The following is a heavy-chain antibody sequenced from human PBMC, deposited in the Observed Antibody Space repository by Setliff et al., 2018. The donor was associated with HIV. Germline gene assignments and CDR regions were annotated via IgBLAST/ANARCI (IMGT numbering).Heavy chain of an antibody. D-gene: IGHD6-13*01. CDR3: ARHRDPPGTSWIYYYYYMDL. J-gene: IGHJ6*03. V-gene: IGHV4-34*01. CDR1: GGSFSGYY. Sequence: SLTCAVYGGSFSGYYWSWIRQSPGKGLDWIGEINHSGSTNYSPSLKSRVTISVDTSKNHVSLRLSSVTAADTGVYYCARHRDPPGTSWIYYYYYMDLWGEGTTVTVSS. CDR2: INHSGST.